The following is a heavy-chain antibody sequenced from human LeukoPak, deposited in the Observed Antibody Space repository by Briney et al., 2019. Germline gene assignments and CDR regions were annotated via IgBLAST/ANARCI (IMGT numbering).Heavy chain of an antibody. CDR2: ISSSGSTI. CDR1: GFTFSDYY. D-gene: IGHD3-22*01. V-gene: IGHV3-11*01. Sequence: GGSLRLSCAASGFTFSDYYMSWIRQAPGKGLEWVSYISSSGSTIYYADSVKGRFTISRDNAKNSLYLQMNSLRAEDTAVYYCARTKDYYDSSGYYFDYWGQGTLVTVSS. CDR3: ARTKDYYDSSGYYFDY. J-gene: IGHJ4*02.